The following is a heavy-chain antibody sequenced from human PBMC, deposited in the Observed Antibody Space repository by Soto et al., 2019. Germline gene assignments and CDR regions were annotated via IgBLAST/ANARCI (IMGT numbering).Heavy chain of an antibody. CDR1: GYSFTSYW. CDR2: IDPSDSYT. D-gene: IGHD6-6*01. Sequence: ESLKISCKGYGYSFTSYWISWERQMPGKGLEWMGRIDPSDSYTNYSPSFQGHVTISADKSISTAYLQWSSLKASDTAMYYCARSPSIAARLNWFDPWGQGTLVTGSS. J-gene: IGHJ5*02. V-gene: IGHV5-10-1*01. CDR3: ARSPSIAARLNWFDP.